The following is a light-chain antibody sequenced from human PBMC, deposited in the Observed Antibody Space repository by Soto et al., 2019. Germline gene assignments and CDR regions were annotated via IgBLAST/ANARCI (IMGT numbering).Light chain of an antibody. V-gene: IGKV3-15*01. CDR3: QEYNSWPGET. J-gene: IGKJ2*01. CDR2: GAS. Sequence: EIVMTQSPATLSVSPGERATLSCRASQSVRSNLAWYQQKPGQAPRLLIYGASTRATGIPARFSGSGSGTEFTLTISSLQSEDFAVYYCQEYNSWPGETFGQGTKLEI. CDR1: QSVRSN.